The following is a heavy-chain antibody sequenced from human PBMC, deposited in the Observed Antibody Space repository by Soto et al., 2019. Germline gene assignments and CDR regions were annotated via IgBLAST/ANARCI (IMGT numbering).Heavy chain of an antibody. CDR1: GYTFTSYA. CDR3: APSRRIAVAGPIDY. V-gene: IGHV1-3*01. Sequence: QVQLVQSGAEVKKPGASVKVSCKASGYTFTSYAMHWVRQAPGQRLEWMGWINAGNGNTKYSQKFQGRVTITRDTSASTAYMELSSLSSEATAVYYCAPSRRIAVAGPIDYSGQGTLVTVSS. CDR2: INAGNGNT. D-gene: IGHD6-19*01. J-gene: IGHJ4*02.